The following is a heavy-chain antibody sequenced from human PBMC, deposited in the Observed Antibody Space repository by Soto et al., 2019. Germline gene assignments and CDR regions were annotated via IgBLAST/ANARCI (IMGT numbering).Heavy chain of an antibody. CDR3: ARGLGGRMDD. V-gene: IGHV1-69*08. Sequence: QVQLVQSGAEVKKPGSSVRVSCKASGTIFSSYTISWVRQAPGQGLEWMGRIIPILGETNTAQKFQGRVTPTADKSTNTACMELNSLRLEDTALYYCARGLGGRMDDWGQGTTVTVSS. D-gene: IGHD3-16*01. J-gene: IGHJ6*02. CDR1: GTIFSSYT. CDR2: IIPILGET.